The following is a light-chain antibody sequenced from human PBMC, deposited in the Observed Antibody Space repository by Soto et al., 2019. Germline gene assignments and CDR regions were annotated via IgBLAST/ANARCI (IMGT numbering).Light chain of an antibody. V-gene: IGKV3-20*01. J-gene: IGKJ1*01. CDR1: QSISSSY. CDR2: LAS. Sequence: EIVLTQSPGTLSLSPGDRATLSCRASQSISSSYLAWYQQKPGQPPRLLIYLASIRATGIPDRFTGSGSGTDFPLTIRRLEPEDFAVYYCQHYGTSPRTFGQGTKVEIK. CDR3: QHYGTSPRT.